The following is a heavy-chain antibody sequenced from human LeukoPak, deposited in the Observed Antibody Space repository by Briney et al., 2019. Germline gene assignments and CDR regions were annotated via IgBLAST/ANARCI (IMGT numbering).Heavy chain of an antibody. D-gene: IGHD6-13*01. J-gene: IGHJ4*02. Sequence: GASLRLSCAASGFTFSSDAMSWVRQAPGKGLECVSAISGSGGSTYYADSVKGRFAISRDNSKNTLYLQMNSLRAEDTAVYYCAMTPRYSSSWYLFDYWGQGTLVTVSS. CDR1: GFTFSSDA. V-gene: IGHV3-23*01. CDR2: ISGSGGST. CDR3: AMTPRYSSSWYLFDY.